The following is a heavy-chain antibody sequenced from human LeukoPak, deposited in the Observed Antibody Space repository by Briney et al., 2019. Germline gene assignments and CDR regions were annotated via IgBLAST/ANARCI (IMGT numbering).Heavy chain of an antibody. D-gene: IGHD5-18*01. J-gene: IGHJ4*02. V-gene: IGHV3-33*01. CDR1: GFTFSSYG. Sequence: PGGPLRLSCAASGFTFSSYGMHWVRQAPGKGLEWVAVIWYDGSNKYYADSVKGRFTISRDNSKNTLYLQMNSLRAEDTAVYYCARGYGGYSYAPPPFDYWGQGTLVTVSS. CDR3: ARGYGGYSYAPPPFDY. CDR2: IWYDGSNK.